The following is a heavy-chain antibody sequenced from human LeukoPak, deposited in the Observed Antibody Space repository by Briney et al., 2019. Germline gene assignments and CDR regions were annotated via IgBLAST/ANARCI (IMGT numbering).Heavy chain of an antibody. CDR1: GGTLSSYA. CDR3: ASVVGYSYGFDY. D-gene: IGHD5-18*01. V-gene: IGHV1-69*13. CDR2: IIPIFGTA. J-gene: IGHJ4*02. Sequence: SVKVSCKASGGTLSSYAISWVRQAPGQGLEWMGGIIPIFGTANYAQKFQGRVTITADESTSTAYTELSSLRSEDTAVYYCASVVGYSYGFDYWGQGTLVTVSS.